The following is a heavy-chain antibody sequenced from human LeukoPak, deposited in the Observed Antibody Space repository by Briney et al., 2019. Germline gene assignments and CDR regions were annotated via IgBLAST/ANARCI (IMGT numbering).Heavy chain of an antibody. J-gene: IGHJ4*02. V-gene: IGHV3-30*02. CDR1: GFTFSSYG. CDR2: IRYDGSNK. Sequence: GGSLRLSCAASGFTFSSYGMHWVRQAPGKGLEWVAFIRYDGSNKYYADSVKGRFTISRDNAKNSLYLQMNSLRVEDTAVYYCAKTSPGYTYGLLDYWGQGTLVTVSS. D-gene: IGHD5-18*01. CDR3: AKTSPGYTYGLLDY.